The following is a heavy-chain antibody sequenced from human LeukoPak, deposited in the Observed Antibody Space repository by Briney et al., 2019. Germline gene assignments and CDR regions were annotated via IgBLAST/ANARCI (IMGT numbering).Heavy chain of an antibody. CDR3: ARADEMATLNGVLDY. Sequence: SVKVSCKASGGTFSSYAISWVRQAPGQGLEWMGGIIPIFGTANYAQKFQGGVTITTDESTSTAYMELSSLRSEDTAVYYCARADEMATLNGVLDYWGQGTLVTVSS. J-gene: IGHJ4*02. V-gene: IGHV1-69*05. D-gene: IGHD5-24*01. CDR2: IIPIFGTA. CDR1: GGTFSSYA.